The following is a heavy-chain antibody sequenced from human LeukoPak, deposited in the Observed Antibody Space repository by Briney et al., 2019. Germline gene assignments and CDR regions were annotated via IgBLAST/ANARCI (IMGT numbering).Heavy chain of an antibody. CDR3: AKDVLGYRSGGSCYGYGMDV. CDR2: ISWNSGSI. Sequence: GRSLRLSCAASGFTFDDYAMHWVRQAPGKGLEWVSGISWNSGSIGYADSVKGRFTISRDNAKNSLYLQMNSLRAEDTALYYCAKDVLGYRSGGSCYGYGMDVWGQGTTVTVSS. V-gene: IGHV3-9*01. CDR1: GFTFDDYA. D-gene: IGHD2-15*01. J-gene: IGHJ6*02.